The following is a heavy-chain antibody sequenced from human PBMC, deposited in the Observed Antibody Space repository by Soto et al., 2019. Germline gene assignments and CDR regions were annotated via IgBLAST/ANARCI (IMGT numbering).Heavy chain of an antibody. Sequence: PGGSLRLSCAASGFTFSSYAMSWVRQAPGKGLEWVSAISGSGGSTYYADSVKGRFTISRDNSKNTLYLQMNSLRAEDTAVYYCAKNFLDAAVPYDWFDPWGQGTLVTVSS. CDR2: ISGSGGST. V-gene: IGHV3-23*01. J-gene: IGHJ5*02. CDR1: GFTFSSYA. D-gene: IGHD6-13*01. CDR3: AKNFLDAAVPYDWFDP.